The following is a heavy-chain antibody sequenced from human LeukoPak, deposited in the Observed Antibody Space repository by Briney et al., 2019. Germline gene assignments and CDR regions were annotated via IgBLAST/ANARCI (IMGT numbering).Heavy chain of an antibody. CDR1: GGSISSGSYY. CDR2: IYTSGST. J-gene: IGHJ6*03. Sequence: SETLSLTCTVSGGSISSGSYYWSWIRQPAGKGLEWIGRIYTSGSTNYNPSLKSRLTISVDTSKNQFSLKLSSVTAADTAVYYCARETSQKGAHYMDVWGKGTTVTISS. CDR3: ARETSQKGAHYMDV. V-gene: IGHV4-61*02. D-gene: IGHD3-16*01.